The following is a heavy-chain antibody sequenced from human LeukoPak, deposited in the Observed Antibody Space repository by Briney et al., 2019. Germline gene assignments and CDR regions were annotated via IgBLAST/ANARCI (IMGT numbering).Heavy chain of an antibody. CDR2: INHSEST. Sequence: PSETLSLTCTVYGGSFSGYYWSWIRQPPGKGLEWIGEINHSESTNNNPSLKSRVTISIDTSKNQFSLNLSSVTAADTAVYYCARKAATGASLYWYFDLWGRGTLVTVSS. D-gene: IGHD6-13*01. CDR3: ARKAATGASLYWYFDL. J-gene: IGHJ2*01. V-gene: IGHV4-34*01. CDR1: GGSFSGYY.